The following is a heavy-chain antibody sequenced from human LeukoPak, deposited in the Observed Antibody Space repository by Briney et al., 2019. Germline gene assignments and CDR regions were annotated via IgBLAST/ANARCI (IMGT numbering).Heavy chain of an antibody. Sequence: GATVKVSRKASRYTFTGFYIHWVRQAPGQGLEWMGWINPNTGDTNYAQTFQGRVSMTRDPSITTAYMELGRLRSDDTAIYYCARDPLLTGYYWPYYFDYWGQGTLVTVSS. V-gene: IGHV1-2*02. CDR2: INPNTGDT. CDR1: RYTFTGFY. CDR3: ARDPLLTGYYWPYYFDY. D-gene: IGHD3-9*01. J-gene: IGHJ4*02.